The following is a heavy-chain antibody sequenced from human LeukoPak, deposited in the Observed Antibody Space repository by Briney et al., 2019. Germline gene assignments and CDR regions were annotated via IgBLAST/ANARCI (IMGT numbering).Heavy chain of an antibody. CDR2: IRYDGSNK. J-gene: IGHJ4*02. Sequence: PGGSLRLSCAASGFTFSSYGMHWVRQAPGKGLEWVAFIRYDGSNKYYADSVKGRFTISRDNSKNTLYLQMNSLRAEDTAVYYCAKDSAEDIVATITYFDYWGQGTLVTVSS. CDR3: AKDSAEDIVATITYFDY. D-gene: IGHD5-12*01. V-gene: IGHV3-30*02. CDR1: GFTFSSYG.